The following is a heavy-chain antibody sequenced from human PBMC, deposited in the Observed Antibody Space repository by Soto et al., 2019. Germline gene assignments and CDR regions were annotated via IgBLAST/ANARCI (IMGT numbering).Heavy chain of an antibody. D-gene: IGHD5-18*01. Sequence: SVKVSCKASGGTFSSYAISWVRQAPGQGLEWMGGIIPIFGTANYAQKFQGRVTITADESTSTAYMELSSLRSEDTAVYYCGRKTGYSFSLVGPTFGWFDPWGQGTLVTVSS. V-gene: IGHV1-69*13. J-gene: IGHJ5*02. CDR1: GGTFSSYA. CDR3: GRKTGYSFSLVGPTFGWFDP. CDR2: IIPIFGTA.